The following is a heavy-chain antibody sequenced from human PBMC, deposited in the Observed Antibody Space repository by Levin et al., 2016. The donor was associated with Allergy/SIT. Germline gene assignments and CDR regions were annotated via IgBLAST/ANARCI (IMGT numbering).Heavy chain of an antibody. J-gene: IGHJ4*02. Sequence: GGSLRLSCAGSGLTLSRHAIHWVRQAPGKGLEWVALISEDGSNKFYAESVKGRFTISRDNSKNTVYLQMSSLRTDDMAVYHCANWAGSARGFYGPFDFWGQGALVTVSS. CDR3: ANWAGSARGFYGPFDF. CDR2: ISEDGSNK. V-gene: IGHV3-30*04. D-gene: IGHD5-12*01. CDR1: GLTLSRHA.